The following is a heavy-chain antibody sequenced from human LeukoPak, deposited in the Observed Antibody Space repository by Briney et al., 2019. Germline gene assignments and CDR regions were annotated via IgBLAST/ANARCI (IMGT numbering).Heavy chain of an antibody. D-gene: IGHD2-2*01. V-gene: IGHV4-59*08. CDR1: GGSISSYY. J-gene: IGHJ4*02. Sequence: SETLSLTCTVSGGSISSYYWSWIRQPPGKGLEWIGNVYFTGSTNYSPSVKSRATISLDTSKNQFSLKLSSVTAADTAVYYCARAPRAYCSTTDSCFQDYWGQGILVTVSS. CDR2: VYFTGST. CDR3: ARAPRAYCSTTDSCFQDY.